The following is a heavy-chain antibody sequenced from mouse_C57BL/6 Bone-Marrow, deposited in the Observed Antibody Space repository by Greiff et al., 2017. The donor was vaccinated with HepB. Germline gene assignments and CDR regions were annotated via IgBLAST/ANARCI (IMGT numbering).Heavy chain of an antibody. V-gene: IGHV1-69*01. Sequence: QVQLQQSGAELVMPGASVKLSCKASGYTFTSYWMHWVKQRPGQGLEWIGEIDPSDSYTNYNQKFKGKSTLTVDKSSSTAYMQLSSLTSEDSAVYYCARGRAIYYYGSSYSWYFDVWGTGTTVTVSS. CDR1: GYTFTSYW. J-gene: IGHJ1*03. CDR3: ARGRAIYYYGSSYSWYFDV. D-gene: IGHD1-1*01. CDR2: IDPSDSYT.